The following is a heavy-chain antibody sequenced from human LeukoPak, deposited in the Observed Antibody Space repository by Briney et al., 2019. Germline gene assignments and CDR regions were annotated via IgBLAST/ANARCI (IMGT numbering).Heavy chain of an antibody. V-gene: IGHV4-61*01. Sequence: PSETLSLTCTVSGGSVSSGTYYWSWIRQPPGKGLEWIGYIYYSGSTNYNPSLKSRVTISVDTSKSQCSLKLSSVTTADTAVYYCTRSTNLEAFDIWGQGTMVTVSS. CDR2: IYYSGST. CDR1: GGSVSSGTYY. D-gene: IGHD2-8*01. CDR3: TRSTNLEAFDI. J-gene: IGHJ3*02.